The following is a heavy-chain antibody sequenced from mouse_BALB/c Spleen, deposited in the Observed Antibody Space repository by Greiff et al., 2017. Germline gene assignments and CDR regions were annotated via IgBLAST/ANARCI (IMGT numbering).Heavy chain of an antibody. CDR2: ISSGGSYT. D-gene: IGHD4-1*01. Sequence: EVHLVESGGGLVKPGGSLKLSCAASGFTFSSYAMSWVRQSPEKRLEWVAEISSGGSYTYYPDTVTGRFTISRDNAKNTLYLEMSSLRSEDTAMYYCARELEYAMDYWGQGTSVTVSS. CDR3: ARELEYAMDY. CDR1: GFTFSSYA. V-gene: IGHV5-9-4*01. J-gene: IGHJ4*01.